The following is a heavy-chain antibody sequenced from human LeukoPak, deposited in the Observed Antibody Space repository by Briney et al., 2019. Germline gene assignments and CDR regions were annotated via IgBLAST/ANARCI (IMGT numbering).Heavy chain of an antibody. J-gene: IGHJ4*02. V-gene: IGHV1-69*05. D-gene: IGHD2-15*01. Sequence: SVKVSCKASGGTFSSYAISWVRQAPGQGLEWMGRIIPIFGTANYAQKFQGRVTITTDESTSTAYMELSSLRSEDTAVYYCARAGYCSGGSCLYYFDYWGQGTLVTVSS. CDR2: IIPIFGTA. CDR3: ARAGYCSGGSCLYYFDY. CDR1: GGTFSSYA.